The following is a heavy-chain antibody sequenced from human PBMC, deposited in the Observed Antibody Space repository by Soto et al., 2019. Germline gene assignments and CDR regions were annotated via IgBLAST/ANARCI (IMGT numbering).Heavy chain of an antibody. CDR3: ARVRFSTYFRGGTFDS. Sequence: QIQLVQSGAEVVKPGASVKVSCKASGFTFTTYGITWVRQAPGQGLEWMGWITAYSANTNYAQSLQGRVTMTTDTPTDTSYMELRSLGPDDTAVYYCARVRFSTYFRGGTFDSWGQGTLVTVSS. V-gene: IGHV1-18*04. J-gene: IGHJ4*02. CDR2: ITAYSANT. D-gene: IGHD4-4*01. CDR1: GFTFTTYG.